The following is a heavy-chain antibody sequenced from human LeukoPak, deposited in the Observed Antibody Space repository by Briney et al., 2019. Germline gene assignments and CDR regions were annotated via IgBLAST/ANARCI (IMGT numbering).Heavy chain of an antibody. CDR1: GGSISSYY. J-gene: IGHJ3*02. CDR3: ARDLEVYSSSWYYAFDI. V-gene: IGHV4-4*07. Sequence: SETLSLTCTVSGGSISSYYWSWIRQPAGKGLEWIGRIYTSGSTNYNPSLKSRVTMSVDTSKNQFSLKLSSVTAADTAVYYCARDLEVYSSSWYYAFDIWGQGTMVTVSS. D-gene: IGHD6-13*01. CDR2: IYTSGST.